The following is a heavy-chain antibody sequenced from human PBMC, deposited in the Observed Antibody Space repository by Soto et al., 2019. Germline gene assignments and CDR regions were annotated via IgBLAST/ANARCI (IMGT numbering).Heavy chain of an antibody. V-gene: IGHV1-3*01. CDR2: INAGNGNR. Sequence: ASVKVSCKASGYTFSSYAMHWVRQAPGQRLEWMGWINAGNGNRKYSQKFQGRVTITRDTSASTAYMELSSLRSEDTAVYYCARDQGVARSSDYWGKGTLVTLFS. J-gene: IGHJ4*02. D-gene: IGHD5-12*01. CDR1: GYTFSSYA. CDR3: ARDQGVARSSDY.